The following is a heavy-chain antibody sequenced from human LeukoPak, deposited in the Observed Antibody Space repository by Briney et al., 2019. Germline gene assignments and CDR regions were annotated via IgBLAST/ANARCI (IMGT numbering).Heavy chain of an antibody. CDR3: AREYYYGSGSHEYYYGMDV. Sequence: GGSLRLSCAASGFAFSSYWMHWVHQAPGKGLVWVSRINSDGSSTSYADSVKGRFTISRDNAKNTLYLQMNSLRAEDTAVYYCAREYYYGSGSHEYYYGMDVWGKGTTVTVSS. D-gene: IGHD3-10*01. V-gene: IGHV3-74*01. CDR2: INSDGSST. CDR1: GFAFSSYW. J-gene: IGHJ6*04.